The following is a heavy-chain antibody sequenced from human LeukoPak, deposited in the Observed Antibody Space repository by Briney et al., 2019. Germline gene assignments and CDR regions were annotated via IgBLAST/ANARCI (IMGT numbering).Heavy chain of an antibody. CDR2: ISGSGRNT. D-gene: IGHD5-24*01. V-gene: IGHV3-23*01. CDR3: ARDLYKGGYNLHWYFDL. J-gene: IGHJ2*01. CDR1: GFXFSSNA. Sequence: GGSLRLSCAASGFXFSSNAINWVRQAPGKGLEWVSRISGSGRNTYYADSVKGRFTISRDNSKNTLYLQMNSLRSEDTAVYYCARDLYKGGYNLHWYFDLWGRGTLVTVSS.